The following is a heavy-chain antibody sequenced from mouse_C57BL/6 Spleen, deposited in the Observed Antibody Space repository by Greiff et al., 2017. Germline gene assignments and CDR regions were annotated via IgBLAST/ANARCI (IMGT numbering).Heavy chain of an antibody. CDR2: IFPGSGST. J-gene: IGHJ2*01. Sequence: QVQLQQSGPELVKPGASVKISCKASGYTFTDYYINWVKQRPGQGLEWIGWIFPGSGSTYYNEKFTGKATLTVDKSSSTAYMLLSSLTSEDSAVYFCARSEFDYGSSSYYCDYWGQGTTLTVSS. D-gene: IGHD1-1*01. CDR3: ARSEFDYGSSSYYCDY. CDR1: GYTFTDYY. V-gene: IGHV1-75*01.